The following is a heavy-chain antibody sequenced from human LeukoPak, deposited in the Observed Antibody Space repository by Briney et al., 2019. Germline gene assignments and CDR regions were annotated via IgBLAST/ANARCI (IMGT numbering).Heavy chain of an antibody. CDR1: GFTSDDYG. CDR2: INWNGAST. CDR3: ARGTPYSSRSNY. Sequence: GGSLRLSCAASGFTSDDYGMSWVRQAPEKGLEWVCDINWNGASTACTDSVKGRFTISRDNDKNFLYLEMNNLRAEDTAVYYCARGTPYSSRSNYWGQGTLVTVSS. D-gene: IGHD6-13*01. V-gene: IGHV3-20*04. J-gene: IGHJ4*02.